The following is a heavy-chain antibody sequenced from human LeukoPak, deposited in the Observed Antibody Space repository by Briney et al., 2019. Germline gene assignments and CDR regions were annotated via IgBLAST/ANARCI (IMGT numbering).Heavy chain of an antibody. CDR3: ARVRDYGGIGEDY. D-gene: IGHD3-16*01. V-gene: IGHV3-7*01. CDR1: GFTFSSYW. Sequence: GGSLRLSCAASGFTFSSYWMSWVRQAPGKGLEWVANIKQDGSEKYYVDSVKGRFTISRDNAKNSLYLQMNSLRAEDTAVYYCARVRDYGGIGEDYWGQGTLVTVSS. J-gene: IGHJ4*02. CDR2: IKQDGSEK.